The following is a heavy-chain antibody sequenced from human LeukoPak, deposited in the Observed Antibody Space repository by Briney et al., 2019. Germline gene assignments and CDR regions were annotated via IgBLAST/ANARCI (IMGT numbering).Heavy chain of an antibody. CDR3: AKDRRYSSGWHPEDYYYNYYGMDV. D-gene: IGHD6-19*01. V-gene: IGHV3-21*04. CDR1: GFTFSSYT. CDR2: ISNSSTYI. Sequence: GGSLRLSCAASGFTFSSYTMTWVRQAPGKGLEWVSSISNSSTYIYYADSVKGRFTISRDNSKNTLYLQMNSLRAEDTAVYYCAKDRRYSSGWHPEDYYYNYYGMDVWGQGTTVTVSS. J-gene: IGHJ6*02.